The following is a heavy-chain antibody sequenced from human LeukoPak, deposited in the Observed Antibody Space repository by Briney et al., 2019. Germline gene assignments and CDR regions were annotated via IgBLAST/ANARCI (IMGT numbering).Heavy chain of an antibody. CDR2: IYYSGST. CDR3: ARARTGIEAFDI. V-gene: IGHV4-59*01. D-gene: IGHD1-1*01. Sequence: SETLSLTCTVSGGSISSYSWNWIRQPPGKGLEWIGYIYYSGSTNYNPSLKGRVTISVDTSKNQFSLKLSSVTAADTAVYYCARARTGIEAFDIWGQGTMVTVSS. J-gene: IGHJ3*02. CDR1: GGSISSYS.